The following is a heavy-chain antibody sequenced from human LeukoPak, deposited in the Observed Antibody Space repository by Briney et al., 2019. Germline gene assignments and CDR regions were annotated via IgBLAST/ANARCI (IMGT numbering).Heavy chain of an antibody. Sequence: SETLSLTCTVSGGSISSSSYYWGWIRQPPGKGLEWIGSIYYSGNTYYNPSLKSRVTESVDTSKNQFSLKLNSVTAADTAVYYCARLPSSSWLNWFDPWGQGTLVTVSS. J-gene: IGHJ5*02. D-gene: IGHD6-13*01. CDR1: GGSISSSSYY. V-gene: IGHV4-39*01. CDR2: IYYSGNT. CDR3: ARLPSSSWLNWFDP.